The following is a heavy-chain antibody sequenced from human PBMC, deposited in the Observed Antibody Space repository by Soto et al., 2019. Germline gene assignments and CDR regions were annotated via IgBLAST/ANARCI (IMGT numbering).Heavy chain of an antibody. Sequence: PSETLSLTCAVNGGSLSGYYWSWIRQSPGKGLEWIGEINHRGSSDYSPSLKSRVTISIDASKNHVTLELTSVTAADTAVYYCARSDNRNSLYGVDVWGQGTAVTVSS. CDR2: INHRGSS. J-gene: IGHJ6*02. V-gene: IGHV4-34*01. CDR1: GGSLSGYY. CDR3: ARSDNRNSLYGVDV. D-gene: IGHD1-7*01.